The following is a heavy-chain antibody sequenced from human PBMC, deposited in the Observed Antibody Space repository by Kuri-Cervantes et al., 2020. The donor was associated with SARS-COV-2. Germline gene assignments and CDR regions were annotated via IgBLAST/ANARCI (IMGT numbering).Heavy chain of an antibody. J-gene: IGHJ2*01. Sequence: GSLRLSCTVSGGSISSSSYYWGWIRQPPGKGLEWIGSIYYSGSTYYNPSLKSRVTISVDTSMTQFSLKLSSVTAADTAVYYCARGVDVDTAMVPYFDLWGRGTLVTVSS. CDR1: GGSISSSSYY. V-gene: IGHV4-39*07. CDR2: IYYSGST. CDR3: ARGVDVDTAMVPYFDL. D-gene: IGHD5-18*01.